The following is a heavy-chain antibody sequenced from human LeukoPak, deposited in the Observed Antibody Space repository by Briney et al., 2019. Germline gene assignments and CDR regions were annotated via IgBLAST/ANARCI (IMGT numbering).Heavy chain of an antibody. V-gene: IGHV3-9*03. CDR2: ISWNSGSI. D-gene: IGHD5-18*01. CDR1: GFLFDDYA. J-gene: IGHJ4*02. Sequence: QAGGSLRLSCAASGFLFDDYAMHWVRQGPGKGLEWVSGISWNSGSIAYADSVKGRFTISRDNAKNSLYLEMNSLRDEDMALYYCAKEGLGYSFGSHGLDSWGQGTLVTVSS. CDR3: AKEGLGYSFGSHGLDS.